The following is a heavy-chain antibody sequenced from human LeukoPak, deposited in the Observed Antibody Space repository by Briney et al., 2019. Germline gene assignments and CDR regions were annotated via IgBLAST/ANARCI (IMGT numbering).Heavy chain of an antibody. CDR1: GLTFSSYG. CDR3: AKGDSQQQLWNWFDP. J-gene: IGHJ5*02. Sequence: GGSLRLSCAASGLTFSSYGMHWVRQAPGKGLELVAFIRYDGSNKYYADSVKGRFTISRDNSKNTLYLQMNSLRAEDTAVYYCAKGDSQQQLWNWFDPWGQGTLVTVSS. CDR2: IRYDGSNK. V-gene: IGHV3-30*02. D-gene: IGHD6-13*01.